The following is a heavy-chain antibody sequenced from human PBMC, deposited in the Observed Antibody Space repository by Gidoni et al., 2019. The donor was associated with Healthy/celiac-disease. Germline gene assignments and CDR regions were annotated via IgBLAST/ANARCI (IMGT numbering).Heavy chain of an antibody. J-gene: IGHJ4*02. CDR2: IYYSGST. V-gene: IGHV4-39*01. D-gene: IGHD6-6*01. Sequence: QLQLQESGPGLVKPSETLSLTCTVSGGSIRRRSYYWGWIRRPPGKGLAWIGSIYYSGSTYYNPSLKSRVTISVATSKNQFSLKLSSVTAADTAVYYCARRRLEYSSSSNDYWGQGTLVTVSS. CDR3: ARRRLEYSSSSNDY. CDR1: GGSIRRRSYY.